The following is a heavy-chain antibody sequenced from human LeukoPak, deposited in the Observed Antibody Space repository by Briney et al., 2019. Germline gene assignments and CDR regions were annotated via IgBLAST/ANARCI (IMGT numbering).Heavy chain of an antibody. CDR3: AKHPDVGSYYYFQH. D-gene: IGHD3-10*01. V-gene: IGHV3-23*01. CDR2: LSGSGTKT. CDR1: GFTFSNYA. Sequence: PGGSLRLSCVASGFTFSNYAMSWVRQAPGMGLEWVSALSGSGTKTYYADSKKGRFTISRDNSKTTLYLQVNSLRAEDTAVYYCAKHPDVGSYYYFQHWGQGTLVTVSS. J-gene: IGHJ1*01.